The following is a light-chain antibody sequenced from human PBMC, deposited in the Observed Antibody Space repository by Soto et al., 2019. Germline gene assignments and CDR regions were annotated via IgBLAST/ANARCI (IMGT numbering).Light chain of an antibody. V-gene: IGLV1-51*01. CDR1: SSNIGGNS. CDR3: GSWDSSLSAYV. J-gene: IGLJ1*01. Sequence: VLTQPPSVSAAPGQKVTISCSGSSSNIGGNSVSWYQQLPGTAPKLLIYDDDKRPSGIPDRFSGSKSGTSATLGITGFQTGDEADYYCGSWDSSLSAYVFATGTKVTVL. CDR2: DDD.